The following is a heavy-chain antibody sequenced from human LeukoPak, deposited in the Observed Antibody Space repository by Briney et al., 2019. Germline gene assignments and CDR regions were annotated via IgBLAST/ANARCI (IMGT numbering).Heavy chain of an antibody. J-gene: IGHJ4*02. CDR3: ARENYGSGSYRVDY. CDR1: GGPISSYY. V-gene: IGHV4-59*01. Sequence: SETLSLTCTVSGGPISSYYWSWIRQPPGKGLEWIGYIYYSGSTNYNPSLKSRVTISVDTSKNQFSLKLSSVTAADTAVYYCARENYGSGSYRVDYWGQGTLVTVSS. CDR2: IYYSGST. D-gene: IGHD3-10*01.